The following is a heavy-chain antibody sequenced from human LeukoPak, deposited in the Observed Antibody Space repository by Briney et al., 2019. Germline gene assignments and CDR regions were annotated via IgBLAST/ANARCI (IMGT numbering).Heavy chain of an antibody. CDR3: ARDLYSGSSPFDY. V-gene: IGHV3-11*04. Sequence: GGSLRLSCAASGFTFSDYYMSWIRQVPGKGLEWVSYISDSGSAPYYADSVKSRFTISRDNAKNSVYLQMNSLRAEDTAVYYCARDLYSGSSPFDYWGQGTPVTVSS. CDR1: GFTFSDYY. D-gene: IGHD1-26*01. J-gene: IGHJ4*02. CDR2: ISDSGSAP.